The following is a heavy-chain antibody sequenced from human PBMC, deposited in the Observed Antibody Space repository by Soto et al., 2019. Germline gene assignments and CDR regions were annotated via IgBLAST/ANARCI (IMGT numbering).Heavy chain of an antibody. CDR2: IYYSGST. V-gene: IGHV4-59*01. CDR3: ERRGSSSSSRGMDV. CDR1: GGSISSYY. J-gene: IGHJ6*02. D-gene: IGHD6-6*01. Sequence: SETLSLTCTVSGGSISSYYWSWIRQPPGKGLEWIGYIYYSGSTNYNPSLKSRVTISVDTSKNQFSLKLSPVTAADTAVYYCERRGSSSSSRGMDVWGQGTTVTVSS.